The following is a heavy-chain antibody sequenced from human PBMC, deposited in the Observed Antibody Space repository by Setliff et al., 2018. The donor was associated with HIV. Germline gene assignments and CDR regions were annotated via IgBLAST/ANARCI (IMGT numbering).Heavy chain of an antibody. J-gene: IGHJ6*03. CDR1: AGSLSRSY. D-gene: IGHD3-16*01. CDR2: VFSNGDS. CDR3: VRASRDYYYYYMDA. V-gene: IGHV4-4*07. Sequence: PLETLSLTCTVPAGSLSRSYWSWIRQPAGKGLEWIGRVFSNGDSNYNPSLRSRVTMSLDASKNLFSLKLNSVTAADTAIYYCVRASRDYYYYYMDAWGRGTTVTVSS.